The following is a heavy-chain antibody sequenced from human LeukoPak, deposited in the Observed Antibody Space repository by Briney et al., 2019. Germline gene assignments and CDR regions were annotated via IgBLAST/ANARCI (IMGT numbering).Heavy chain of an antibody. J-gene: IGHJ4*02. D-gene: IGHD6-6*01. CDR2: IYYSGSA. CDR1: GGSISSYY. V-gene: IGHV4-59*01. Sequence: SETLSLTCTVSGGSISSYYWSWIWQPPGKGLEWIGYIYYSGSAKYNPSLKSRVTISVDTSKNQFSLKLTSVTAADTAVYYCARDIGAARSDYWGQGTLVTVSS. CDR3: ARDIGAARSDY.